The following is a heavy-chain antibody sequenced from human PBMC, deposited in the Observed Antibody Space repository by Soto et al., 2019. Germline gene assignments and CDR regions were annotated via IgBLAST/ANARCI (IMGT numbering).Heavy chain of an antibody. V-gene: IGHV1-2*02. J-gene: IGHJ4*02. CDR3: ARVSVDVPE. Sequence: QLQLVQSGAQVTKPGASVKVSCRISGPTFITYFIHWVRQAPGQGLEWMGWIDPKSGGTTYEQKFQGRVTMTRDTSINTAYMDLNRLTSDDTAMYYRARVSVDVPEWGQGTLITVSS. CDR1: GPTFITYF. CDR2: IDPKSGGT. D-gene: IGHD5-12*01.